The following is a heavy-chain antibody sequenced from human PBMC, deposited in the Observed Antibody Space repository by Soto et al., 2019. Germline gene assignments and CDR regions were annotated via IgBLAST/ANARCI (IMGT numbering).Heavy chain of an antibody. CDR3: ATVVYYYDRSGYYS. Sequence: ASVKVSCKVSGYTLTELSMHWVRQAPGKGLEWMGGFDPEDGETIYAQKFQGRVTMTEDTSTDTAYMELSSLRSEDTAVYYCATVVYYYDRSGYYSWGQGTLVTVSS. CDR2: FDPEDGET. V-gene: IGHV1-24*01. D-gene: IGHD3-22*01. J-gene: IGHJ4*02. CDR1: GYTLTELS.